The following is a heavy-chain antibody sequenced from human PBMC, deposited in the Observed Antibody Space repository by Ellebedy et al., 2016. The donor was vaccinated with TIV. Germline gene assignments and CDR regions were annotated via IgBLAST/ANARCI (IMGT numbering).Heavy chain of an antibody. Sequence: GESLKISCAASGFTFSSYAMHWVRQAPGKGLEYVSAISSNGGSTYYANSVKGRFTISRDNSKTTLYLQMGSLRAEDMAVYYCARDSVNTVTSYYFDYWGQGTLVTVSS. CDR3: ARDSVNTVTSYYFDY. CDR2: ISSNGGST. CDR1: GFTFSSYA. J-gene: IGHJ4*02. V-gene: IGHV3-64*01. D-gene: IGHD4-17*01.